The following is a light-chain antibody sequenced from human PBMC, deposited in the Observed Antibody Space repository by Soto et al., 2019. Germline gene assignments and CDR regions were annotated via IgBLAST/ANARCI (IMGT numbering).Light chain of an antibody. CDR2: DES. J-gene: IGKJ1*01. CDR1: QSISNR. Sequence: DIQMTQSPSTLSASVGDRVTITCRASQSISNRLAWYQQKPGKAPKVLIYDESSRATGIPDRFSGSGSGTDFTITISRLEPEDFVVYYCHQYGSSPATFGQGTTVEIK. CDR3: HQYGSSPAT. V-gene: IGKV1-5*01.